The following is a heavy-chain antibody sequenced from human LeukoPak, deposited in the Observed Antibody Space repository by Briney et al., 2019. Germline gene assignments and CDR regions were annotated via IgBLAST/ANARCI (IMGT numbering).Heavy chain of an antibody. V-gene: IGHV3-7*01. D-gene: IGHD3-22*01. CDR3: AREGYYDSSGYPPFDY. CDR2: IKPDGSEK. CDR1: GFTFSSYW. J-gene: IGHJ4*02. Sequence: GGSLRLSCVPSGFTFSSYWMTWVRQAPGKGLEWVAHIKPDGSEKSYADSVKGRFTISRDNSKNTLYLQMNSLRAEDTAVYYCAREGYYDSSGYPPFDYWGQGTLVTVSS.